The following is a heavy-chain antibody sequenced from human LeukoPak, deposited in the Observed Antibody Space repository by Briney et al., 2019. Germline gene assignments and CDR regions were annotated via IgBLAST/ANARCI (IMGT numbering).Heavy chain of an antibody. V-gene: IGHV1-8*01. CDR2: MNPNSGDT. J-gene: IGHJ4*02. CDR1: GYTFTSYD. D-gene: IGHD6-19*01. Sequence: ASVKVSCKASGYTFTSYDINWVRQATGQGLEWMGRMNPNSGDTGFAQKFQGRLTMTRSTSISTAYMELSSLRSEDTAVYYCARDKDVAVPGYWGQGTLVTVSS. CDR3: ARDKDVAVPGY.